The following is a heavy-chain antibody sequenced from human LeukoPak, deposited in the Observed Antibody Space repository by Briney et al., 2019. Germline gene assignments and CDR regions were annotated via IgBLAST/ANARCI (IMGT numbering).Heavy chain of an antibody. V-gene: IGHV1-18*01. CDR3: ARGPGIYYYDSGGRFDY. Sequence: GASVKVSCKASGYTFTTYGISWVRQAPGQGLAWMGWISPYNGNTIYAHNLQGRVTMTTDTSTSTAYMELRSLTSDDTAVYYCARGPGIYYYDSGGRFDYWGQGTLVTVSS. D-gene: IGHD3-22*01. CDR2: ISPYNGNT. J-gene: IGHJ4*02. CDR1: GYTFTTYG.